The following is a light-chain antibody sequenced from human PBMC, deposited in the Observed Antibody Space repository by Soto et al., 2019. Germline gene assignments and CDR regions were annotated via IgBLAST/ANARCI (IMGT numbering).Light chain of an antibody. V-gene: IGLV4-69*01. J-gene: IGLJ2*01. CDR3: QSWGTGIHVV. CDR1: SGHNNYA. CDR2: LNSDGSH. Sequence: QPVLTQSPSASASLGASVKLTCTLSSGHNNYAIAWHQQQPEKGPRFLMKLNSDGSHSKGDGIPDRFSGSSSGAERYLTISSLQSEDEADYYCQSWGTGIHVVFGGGTKLTVL.